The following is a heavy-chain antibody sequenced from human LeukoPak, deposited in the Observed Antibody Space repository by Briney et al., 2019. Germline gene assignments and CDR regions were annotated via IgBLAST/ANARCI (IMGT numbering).Heavy chain of an antibody. Sequence: PGGSLRLSCAASGFTFSSYGMHWVRQAPGKGLEWVAFIRYDGSNKYYADSVKGRFTISRDNSKNTLYLQMNSLRAEDTAVYYCAKDTDSRSPPDYWGQGTLVTVSS. CDR2: IRYDGSNK. CDR1: GFTFSSYG. V-gene: IGHV3-30*02. CDR3: AKDTDSRSPPDY. J-gene: IGHJ4*02. D-gene: IGHD6-13*01.